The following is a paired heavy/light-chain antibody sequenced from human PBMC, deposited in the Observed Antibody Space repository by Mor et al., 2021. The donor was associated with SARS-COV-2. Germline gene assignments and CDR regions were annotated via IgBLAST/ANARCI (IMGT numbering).Light chain of an antibody. Sequence: EIVMTQSPATVSASPGERVTLSCRASQSVSNNLAWYQQKPGQAPRLLIYGASTRATGIPARFSGSGSGTDFTLTISSLQSEDFVVYYCQQYNNWPLAWTFGQGTKVEMK. CDR3: QQYNNWPLAWT. CDR1: QSVSNN. J-gene: IGKJ1*01. CDR2: GAS. V-gene: IGKV3-15*01.
Heavy chain of an antibody. CDR1: GYSFNTYW. J-gene: IGHJ5*01. D-gene: IGHD3-3*01. Sequence: EVQLVQSGAEVKKPGESLKISCKGSGYSFNTYWIGWVRQMPGRGLEFMGIIYPSDSDTRYSPSFQGQVTISADKSISTAYLQWSSLKASDTAIYYCARLSGDDFWNNYPLEGWFQSWGQGTLVTVSS. CDR3: ARLSGDDFWNNYPLEGWFQS. CDR2: IYPSDSDT. V-gene: IGHV5-51*01.